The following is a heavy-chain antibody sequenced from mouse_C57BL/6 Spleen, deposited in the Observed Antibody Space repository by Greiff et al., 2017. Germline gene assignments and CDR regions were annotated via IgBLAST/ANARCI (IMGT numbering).Heavy chain of an antibody. V-gene: IGHV1-74*01. D-gene: IGHD2-4*01. CDR1: GYTFTSYW. Sequence: QVQLKQPGAELVKPGASVKVSCKASGYTFTSYWMHWVKQRPGQGLEWIGRIHPSDSDTNYNQKFKGKATLTEDKSSSTAYMQLSSLTSEDSAVYYCAIGGWYDYDEGEGFAYWGQGTLVTVSA. CDR2: IHPSDSDT. J-gene: IGHJ3*01. CDR3: AIGGWYDYDEGEGFAY.